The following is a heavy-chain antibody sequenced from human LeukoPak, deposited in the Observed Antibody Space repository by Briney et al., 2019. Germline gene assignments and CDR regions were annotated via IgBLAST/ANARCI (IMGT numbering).Heavy chain of an antibody. V-gene: IGHV3-48*01. CDR2: ISSSSSTI. J-gene: IGHJ4*02. Sequence: PGGSLRLSCAASGFTFSSYWMTWVRQAPGKGLEWVSYISSSSSTIYYADSVKGRFTISRDNAKNSLYLQMNSLRAEDTAVYYCAREGAGPGIAVAAPFDYWGQGTLVTVSS. CDR1: GFTFSSYW. CDR3: AREGAGPGIAVAAPFDY. D-gene: IGHD6-19*01.